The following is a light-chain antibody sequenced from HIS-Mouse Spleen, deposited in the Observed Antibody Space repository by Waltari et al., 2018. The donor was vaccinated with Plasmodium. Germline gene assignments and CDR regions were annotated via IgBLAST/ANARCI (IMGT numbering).Light chain of an antibody. V-gene: IGLV3-25*03. Sequence: SYELTQPPSVSVSPGQTARITCSGDALPKQYAYWYQQKPGQAPVLVLYKDSERPSGIPGRFSGSRSGTTVTLTISGVQAEDEADYYCQSADSSGTPNWVFGGGTKLTVL. J-gene: IGLJ3*02. CDR2: KDS. CDR3: QSADSSGTPNWV. CDR1: ALPKQY.